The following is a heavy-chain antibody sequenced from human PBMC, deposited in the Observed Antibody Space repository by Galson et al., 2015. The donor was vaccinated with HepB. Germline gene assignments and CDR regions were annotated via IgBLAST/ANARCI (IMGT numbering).Heavy chain of an antibody. V-gene: IGHV3-74*01. CDR3: ATGGGYFYDH. CDR1: GFTFSRYW. D-gene: IGHD1-1*01. J-gene: IGHJ5*02. CDR2: FKGDEINT. Sequence: SLRLSCAASGFTFSRYWMHWVRQAPGKGLVWVSRFKGDEINTRYADSVKGRFTISRDNAKNTVYLQMNSLTAEDTAVYFCATGGGYFYDHWGQGSLVTVSS.